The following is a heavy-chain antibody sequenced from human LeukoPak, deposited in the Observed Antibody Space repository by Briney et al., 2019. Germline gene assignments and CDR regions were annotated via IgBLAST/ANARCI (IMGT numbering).Heavy chain of an antibody. J-gene: IGHJ4*02. CDR2: VSHTSSYI. V-gene: IGHV3-21*01. CDR3: ARGGGYDLFDY. CDR1: GFAFSSYS. D-gene: IGHD5-12*01. Sequence: PGGSLRLSCAASGFAFSSYSMNWVRQAPGKGLEWVSSVSHTSSYIYYADSVKGRFTISRDNAKNSLYLQMNSLRAEDTAVYFCARGGGYDLFDYWGQGTLVTVSS.